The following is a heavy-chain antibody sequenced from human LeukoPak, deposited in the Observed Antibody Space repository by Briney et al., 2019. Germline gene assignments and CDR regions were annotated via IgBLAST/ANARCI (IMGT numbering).Heavy chain of an antibody. J-gene: IGHJ4*02. V-gene: IGHV1-18*01. D-gene: IGHD4-17*01. CDR1: GYTFTSYG. CDR3: ARLSSDYGDYAPPYYFDY. CDR2: ISAYNGNT. Sequence: ASVKVSCKASGYTFTSYGISWVRQSPGQGLERMGWISAYNGNTNYAQKLQGRVTMTTDTSTSTAYMELRSLRSDDTAVYYCARLSSDYGDYAPPYYFDYWGQGTLVTVSS.